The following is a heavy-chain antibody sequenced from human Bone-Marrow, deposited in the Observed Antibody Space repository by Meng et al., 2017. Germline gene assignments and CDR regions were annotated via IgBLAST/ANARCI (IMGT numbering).Heavy chain of an antibody. Sequence: QVQLVQSGAEVKTPGASVKVSCKASGYTFTSYGISWVRQAPGQGLEWMGWISAYNGNTNYAQKLQGRVTMTTDTSTSTAYMELRSLRSDDTAVYYCARDRYGDYPLDWFDPWGQGTLVTVSS. V-gene: IGHV1-18*01. CDR3: ARDRYGDYPLDWFDP. J-gene: IGHJ5*02. D-gene: IGHD4-17*01. CDR2: ISAYNGNT. CDR1: GYTFTSYG.